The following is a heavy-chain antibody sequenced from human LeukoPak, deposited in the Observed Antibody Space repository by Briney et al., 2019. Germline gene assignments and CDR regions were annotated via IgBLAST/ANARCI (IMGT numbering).Heavy chain of an antibody. J-gene: IGHJ3*02. CDR2: IKQDGSEK. V-gene: IGHV3-7*01. CDR3: ARGVQLLNDAFDI. D-gene: IGHD2-2*01. Sequence: GGSLRLSCAASGFTFSSYWMSWVRQAPGKGLEWVANIKQDGSEKYYVDSVKGRFTISRDNAKNSLYLQMNSLRAEDTAVYYCARGVQLLNDAFDIWGQGTMVTVSS. CDR1: GFTFSSYW.